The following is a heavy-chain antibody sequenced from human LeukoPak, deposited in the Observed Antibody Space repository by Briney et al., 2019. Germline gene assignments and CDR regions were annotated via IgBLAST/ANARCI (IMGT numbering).Heavy chain of an antibody. CDR3: ARGGYPHLNSSSWIAFDY. V-gene: IGHV4-39*07. D-gene: IGHD6-13*01. J-gene: IGHJ4*02. CDR1: GGSISSSSYY. Sequence: PSETLSLTCTVSGGSISSSSYYWGWIRQPPGKGLEWIGSIYYSGSTNYNPSLKSRVTISVDTSKNQFSLKLSSVTAADTAVYYCARGGYPHLNSSSWIAFDYWGQGTLVTVSS. CDR2: IYYSGST.